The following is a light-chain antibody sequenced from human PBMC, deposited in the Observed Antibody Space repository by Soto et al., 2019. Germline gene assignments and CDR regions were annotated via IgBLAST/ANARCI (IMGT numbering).Light chain of an antibody. CDR1: QSVSSY. Sequence: EIVLTQSPATLSLSPGERATLSCRASQSVSSYLAWYQQKPGQAPRLLIYDASNRATGIPARFSGSGSGTDFTLTISSLEPEDFAVYYCQQRSNWPSTFGQVTRLEIK. CDR2: DAS. J-gene: IGKJ5*01. CDR3: QQRSNWPST. V-gene: IGKV3-11*01.